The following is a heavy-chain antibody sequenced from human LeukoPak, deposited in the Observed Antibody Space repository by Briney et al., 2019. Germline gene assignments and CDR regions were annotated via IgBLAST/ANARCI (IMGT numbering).Heavy chain of an antibody. Sequence: SGPTLVKPTQTLTLTCTFSGFSLTTSGVGVGWIRQPPGKALEWLALIYWDDDKRYSPSLKSRLTITKDTSKNQVVLTMTNMDPVDTATYYCAHRRNWGSTPWFDYWGQGTLVTVSS. CDR1: GFSLTTSGVG. CDR2: IYWDDDK. D-gene: IGHD7-27*01. CDR3: AHRRNWGSTPWFDY. J-gene: IGHJ4*02. V-gene: IGHV2-5*02.